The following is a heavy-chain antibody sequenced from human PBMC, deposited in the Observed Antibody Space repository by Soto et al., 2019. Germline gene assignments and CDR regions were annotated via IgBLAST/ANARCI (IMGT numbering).Heavy chain of an antibody. D-gene: IGHD6-13*01. CDR2: MYYGGHT. CDR1: GFTVSSDH. Sequence: EMQLVETGGGLIQPGGSLRLSCAASGFTVSSDHMSWVRQAPGKGLEWIAVMYYGGHTYYAGSVQGRFTISRDSSTTTLSLQMTDLRADDTAVYYSAREAAGFDLWGQGTMVTVSS. CDR3: AREAAGFDL. V-gene: IGHV3-53*02. J-gene: IGHJ3*01.